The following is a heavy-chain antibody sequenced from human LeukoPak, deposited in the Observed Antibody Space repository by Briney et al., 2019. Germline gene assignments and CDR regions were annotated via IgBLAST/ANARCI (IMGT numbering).Heavy chain of an antibody. CDR3: AREGAQQLVPSPFDY. CDR1: GYTFTSYG. V-gene: IGHV1-18*01. J-gene: IGHJ4*02. CDR2: ISAYNGNT. Sequence: GASVKVSCKASGYTFTSYGISWVRQAPGQGLEWMGWISAYNGNTNYAQKLQGRVTMTTDTSTSTAYMELRSLRSDDTAVYYCAREGAQQLVPSPFDYWGQGTLVTVSS. D-gene: IGHD6-13*01.